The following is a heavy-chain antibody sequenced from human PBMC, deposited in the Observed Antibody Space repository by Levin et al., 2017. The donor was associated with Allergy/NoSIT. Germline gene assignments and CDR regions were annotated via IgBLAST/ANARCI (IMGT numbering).Heavy chain of an antibody. CDR3: AGDQVAGDAFDI. V-gene: IGHV1-2*06. Sequence: ASVKVSCKASGYTFTGYYMHWVRQAPGQGLEWMGRINPNSGGTNYAQKFQGRVTMTRDTSISTAYMELSRLRSDDTAVYYCAGDQVAGDAFDIWGQGTMVTVSS. J-gene: IGHJ3*02. CDR1: GYTFTGYY. CDR2: INPNSGGT. D-gene: IGHD6-19*01.